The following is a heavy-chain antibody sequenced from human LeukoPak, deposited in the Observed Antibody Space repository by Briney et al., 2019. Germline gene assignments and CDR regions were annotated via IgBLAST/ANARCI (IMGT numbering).Heavy chain of an antibody. V-gene: IGHV4-59*01. D-gene: IGHD1-26*01. CDR1: GGSISSYY. J-gene: IGHJ6*02. CDR2: IYYSGST. CDR3: ARDVLVGATAGYYYGMDV. Sequence: SETLSLTCTVSGGSISSYYWSWIRQPPGKGLEWIGYIYYSGSTNYNPSLKSRVTISVDTSKNQFSLKLSSVTAADTAVYYCARDVLVGATAGYYYGMDVWGQGTTVTVSS.